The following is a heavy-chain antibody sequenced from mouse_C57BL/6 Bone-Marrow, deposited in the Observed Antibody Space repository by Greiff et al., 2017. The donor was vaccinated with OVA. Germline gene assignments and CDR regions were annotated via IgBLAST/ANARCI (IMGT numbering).Heavy chain of an antibody. CDR1: GYTFTSYW. J-gene: IGHJ2*01. CDR2: IYPSDSET. CDR3: ARRTAQAYYFDY. D-gene: IGHD3-2*02. Sequence: QVHVKQPGAELVRPGSSVKLSCKASGYTFTSYWMDWVKQRPGQGLEWIGNIYPSDSETHYNQKFKDKATLTVDKSSSTAYMQLSSLTSEDSAVYYCARRTAQAYYFDYWGQGTTLTVSS. V-gene: IGHV1-61*01.